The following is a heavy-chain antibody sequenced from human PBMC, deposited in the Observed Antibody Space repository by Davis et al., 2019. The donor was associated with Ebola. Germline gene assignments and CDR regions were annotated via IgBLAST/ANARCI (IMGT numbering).Heavy chain of an antibody. D-gene: IGHD3-22*01. CDR1: GFTFSSYA. J-gene: IGHJ2*01. Sequence: GESLKISCAASGFTFSSYAMSWVRQAPGKGLEWVSAISGSGGSTYYADSVKGRFTISRDNSKNTLYLQMNSLRAEDTAVYYCARDSDFYYYDSSGYYARRYFDLWGRGTLVTVSS. V-gene: IGHV3-23*01. CDR2: ISGSGGST. CDR3: ARDSDFYYYDSSGYYARRYFDL.